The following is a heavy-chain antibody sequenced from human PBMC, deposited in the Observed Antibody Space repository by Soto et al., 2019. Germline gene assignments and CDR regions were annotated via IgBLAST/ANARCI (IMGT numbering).Heavy chain of an antibody. V-gene: IGHV1-18*01. J-gene: IGHJ6*03. CDR3: XXXXXXXYYYYYMDV. CDR1: GYTFTSYG. Sequence: QVQLVQSGAEVKKPGASVKVSCKASGYTFTSYGISWXXXXPGXGLEWMGWISAYNGNTNYAQKLQGRVTMTTDXSTSTXXXXXRSLRSXXXXXXXXXXXXXXXYYYYYMDVWGKGTTVTVSS. CDR2: ISAYNGNT.